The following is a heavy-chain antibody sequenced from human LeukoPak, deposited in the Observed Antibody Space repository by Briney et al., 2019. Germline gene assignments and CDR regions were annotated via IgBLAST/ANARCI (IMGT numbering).Heavy chain of an antibody. CDR2: ISDSGGST. Sequence: GGTLRLSCAASGFTFSSYGMSWVRQAPGEGLEWVSAISDSGGSTYYTDSVKGRFTISRDNSKNTLYLQMNSLRAEDTAVYYCASILLWYAYDYWGQGTLVTVSS. CDR1: GFTFSSYG. J-gene: IGHJ4*02. D-gene: IGHD3-10*01. CDR3: ASILLWYAYDY. V-gene: IGHV3-23*01.